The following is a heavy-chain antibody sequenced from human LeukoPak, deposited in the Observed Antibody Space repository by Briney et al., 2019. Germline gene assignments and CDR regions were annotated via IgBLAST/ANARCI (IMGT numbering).Heavy chain of an antibody. CDR1: GCTFSSYA. V-gene: IGHV1-69*05. CDR3: ARDLTSGVVIGRSPRWFDP. CDR2: IIPDFGSA. D-gene: IGHD3-3*01. J-gene: IGHJ5*02. Sequence: ASVKVSCKASGCTFSSYAISWVRQAPGQGLEWMGGIIPDFGSANYAQKFRGRVTITTDKSTSTAYMELSSLRSEDTAMYYCARDLTSGVVIGRSPRWFDPWGQGTLVTVSS.